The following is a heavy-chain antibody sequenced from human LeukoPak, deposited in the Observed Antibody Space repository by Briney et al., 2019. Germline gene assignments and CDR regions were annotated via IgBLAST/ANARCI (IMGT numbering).Heavy chain of an antibody. D-gene: IGHD4-23*01. CDR1: GGSISSRDYY. CDR2: IYYSGST. CDR3: ARFHGGNSEDAFDI. V-gene: IGHV4-30-4*01. J-gene: IGHJ3*02. Sequence: SETLSVTCTVSGGSISSRDYYCSWIRQPPGKGLEWIGYIYYSGSTYYNPSLKSRVTISVDTSKNQFSLKLSSVTAADTAVYYCARFHGGNSEDAFDIWGQGTMVTVSS.